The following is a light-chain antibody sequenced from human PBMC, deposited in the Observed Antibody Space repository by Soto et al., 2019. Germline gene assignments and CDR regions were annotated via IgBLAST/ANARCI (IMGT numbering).Light chain of an antibody. CDR3: QHYDNLPPFT. CDR1: QDIRTS. V-gene: IGKV1-33*01. CDR2: GAS. J-gene: IGKJ3*01. Sequence: DIQMTQSPSSLSASVGARVSITCQASQDIRTSLSWFQQKPGRAPKLLIYGASNLETGVPSRFRESGSGTDFTFTISSLQPEDIATYYCQHYDNLPPFTFGPGTKVDIK.